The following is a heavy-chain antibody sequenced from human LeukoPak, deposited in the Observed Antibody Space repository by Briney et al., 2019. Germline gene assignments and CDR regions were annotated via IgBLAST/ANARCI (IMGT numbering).Heavy chain of an antibody. D-gene: IGHD3-16*02. V-gene: IGHV1-2*02. CDR1: GYILIDYY. Sequence: ASVKVSCKTSGYILIDYYMHWVRQAPGQGLEWMGLINPNSGDTNYAPNFQGRVTMTRDTSISTAYMELIRLTSDDTAVYYCARGEITSGGVIVVFDYWGQGTLVTVSS. J-gene: IGHJ4*02. CDR2: INPNSGDT. CDR3: ARGEITSGGVIVVFDY.